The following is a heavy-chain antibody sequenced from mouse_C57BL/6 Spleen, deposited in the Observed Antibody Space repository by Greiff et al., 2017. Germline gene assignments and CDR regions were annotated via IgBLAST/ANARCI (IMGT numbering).Heavy chain of an antibody. CDR2: INYDGSST. CDR1: GFTFSDYY. J-gene: IGHJ2*01. V-gene: IGHV5-16*01. Sequence: DVQLVESEGGLVQPGSSMKLSCTASGFTFSDYYMAWVRQVPEKGLEWVANINYDGSSTYYLDSLKSRFIISRDNAKNILYLQMSSLKSEDTATYYCARDGENYFDYWGQGTTLTVSS. CDR3: ARDGENYFDY.